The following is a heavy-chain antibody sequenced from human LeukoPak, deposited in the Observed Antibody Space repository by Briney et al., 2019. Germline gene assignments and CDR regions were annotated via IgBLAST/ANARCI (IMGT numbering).Heavy chain of an antibody. V-gene: IGHV4-39*01. CDR1: GGSISSSSYY. J-gene: IGHJ3*02. CDR3: ARHRRGSYPSVAFDI. Sequence: SETLSLTCTVSGGSISSSSYYWGWIRQPPGKGREGIGSIYYSGSTYYNPSLKSRVTISVDTSKNQFSLKLSSVTAADTAVYYCARHRRGSYPSVAFDIWGQGTMVTVSS. CDR2: IYYSGST. D-gene: IGHD1-26*01.